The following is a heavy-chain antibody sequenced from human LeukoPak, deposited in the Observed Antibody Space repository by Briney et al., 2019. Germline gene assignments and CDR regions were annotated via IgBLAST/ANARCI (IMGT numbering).Heavy chain of an antibody. CDR2: ISSGGDTM. CDR3: AREPHDYTMYYFDY. V-gene: IGHV3-11*04. Sequence: GGSLRLSCAASGFTFSDNYMSRIRQAPGEGLEWVSYISSGGDTMYYADSVKGRFTISRDNARSSLYLQMNNLRAEDTAVYYCAREPHDYTMYYFDYWGRGTLVTVSS. J-gene: IGHJ4*02. D-gene: IGHD4-11*01. CDR1: GFTFSDNY.